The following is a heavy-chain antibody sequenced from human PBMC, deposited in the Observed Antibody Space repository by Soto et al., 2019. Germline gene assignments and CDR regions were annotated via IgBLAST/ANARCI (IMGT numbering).Heavy chain of an antibody. V-gene: IGHV1-69*06. CDR3: ARDNNWNSRDKNWCDP. CDR1: GGTFSSYA. D-gene: IGHD1-7*01. Sequence: SVKVSCKASGGTFSSYAISWVRQAPGQGLGWMGGIIPIFGTANYAQKFQGRVTITADKSTSTAYMELSSLRSEDTAVYYCARDNNWNSRDKNWCDPWGQGTPVTVSS. J-gene: IGHJ5*02. CDR2: IIPIFGTA.